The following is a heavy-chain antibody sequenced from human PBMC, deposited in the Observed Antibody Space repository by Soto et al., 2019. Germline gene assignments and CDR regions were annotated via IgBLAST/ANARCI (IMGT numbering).Heavy chain of an antibody. V-gene: IGHV4-31*03. Sequence: SETLSLTCTVSGGSISSGGYYWSWIRQHPGKGLEWIGYIYYSGSTYYNPSLKSRVTISVDTSKNQFSLKLSSVTAADTAVYYCARDLRLRYFGNWFDPWGQGTLVTVSS. J-gene: IGHJ5*02. CDR2: IYYSGST. CDR3: ARDLRLRYFGNWFDP. D-gene: IGHD3-9*01. CDR1: GGSISSGGYY.